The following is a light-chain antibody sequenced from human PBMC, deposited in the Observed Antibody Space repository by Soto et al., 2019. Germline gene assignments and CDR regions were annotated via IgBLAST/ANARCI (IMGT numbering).Light chain of an antibody. CDR2: GAS. CDR1: QSVSSN. CDR3: QQYNKWPQT. Sequence: ETVMTQSPATLSVSPGERATLSCRASQSVSSNLAWYQQKPGQAPRLLIFGASARATGIPARFSGSGSGTEFTLTISSLQSEDIAVYYCQQYNKWPQTFGQGTKV. V-gene: IGKV3-15*01. J-gene: IGKJ1*01.